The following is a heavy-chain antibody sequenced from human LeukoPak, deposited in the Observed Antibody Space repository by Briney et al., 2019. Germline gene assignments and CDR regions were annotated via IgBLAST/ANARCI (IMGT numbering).Heavy chain of an antibody. CDR3: AATPAGGDGQYGDYYYGMDV. CDR1: GFTFTSSA. J-gene: IGHJ6*02. Sequence: SVKVSCKASGFTFTSSAMQWVRQARGQRLEWIGWIVVGSGNTNYAQKFQERVTITRDMSTSTAYMELSSLRSEDTAVYYCAATPAGGDGQYGDYYYGMDVWGPGTTVTVSS. CDR2: IVVGSGNT. V-gene: IGHV1-58*02. D-gene: IGHD2-21*02.